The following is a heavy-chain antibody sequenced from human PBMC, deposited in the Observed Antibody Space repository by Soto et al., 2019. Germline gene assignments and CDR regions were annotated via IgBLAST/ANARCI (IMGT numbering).Heavy chain of an antibody. CDR3: AKDAIMVSSSFNYFDF. D-gene: IGHD6-13*01. CDR1: GFIPSSYA. CDR2: ISGSGGAT. Sequence: GGSLRLSWVVSGFIPSSYAMSWVRQAPGKGLEWVSGISGSGGATSYADSVKGRFTISRDNSKNTLYLQMNSLSTEDTAIYYCAKDAIMVSSSFNYFDFWGQGALVTVSS. J-gene: IGHJ4*02. V-gene: IGHV3-23*01.